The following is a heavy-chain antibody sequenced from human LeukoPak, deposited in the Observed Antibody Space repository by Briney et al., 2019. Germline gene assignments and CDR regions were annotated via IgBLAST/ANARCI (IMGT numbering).Heavy chain of an antibody. D-gene: IGHD2-15*01. V-gene: IGHV3-74*01. Sequence: PGGSLKLSCAASGFNFTMYWMHWVRQAPGKGLVWVSRINNDGSTTSHADSVKGRFTISRDNAKNTLYLQMNSLRAEDAAVYYCARAYCSGGRCPYWYFDLWGRGTLVTVSS. CDR1: GFNFTMYW. CDR3: ARAYCSGGRCPYWYFDL. CDR2: INNDGSTT. J-gene: IGHJ2*01.